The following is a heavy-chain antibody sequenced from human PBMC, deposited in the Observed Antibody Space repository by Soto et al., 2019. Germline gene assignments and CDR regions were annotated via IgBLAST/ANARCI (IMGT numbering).Heavy chain of an antibody. CDR2: ISGGGIST. Sequence: PVGSLRLSCAVSGFTFSSDAMNWVRQAPVNGLEWVSSISGGGISTYYTDSVKGRFTISRDNSKNTLYLQMNSLRAEDTAVYYCAKDAESSSSYYYYFGMDVWGQGTTVTVSS. CDR1: GFTFSSDA. V-gene: IGHV3-23*01. J-gene: IGHJ6*02. D-gene: IGHD6-6*01. CDR3: AKDAESSSSYYYYFGMDV.